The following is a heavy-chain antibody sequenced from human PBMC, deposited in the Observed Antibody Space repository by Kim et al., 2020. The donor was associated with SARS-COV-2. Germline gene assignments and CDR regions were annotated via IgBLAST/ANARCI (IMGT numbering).Heavy chain of an antibody. CDR2: MNPNSGNT. J-gene: IGHJ4*02. V-gene: IGHV1-8*01. D-gene: IGHD2-15*01. CDR1: GYTFTSYD. CDR3: ARAATPTPTDMSGY. Sequence: ASVKVSCKASGYTFTSYDINWVRQATGQGLEWMGWMNPNSGNTGYAQKFQGRVTMTRNTSISTAYMELSSLRSEDTAVYYCARAATPTPTDMSGYWGQGTLVTVSS.